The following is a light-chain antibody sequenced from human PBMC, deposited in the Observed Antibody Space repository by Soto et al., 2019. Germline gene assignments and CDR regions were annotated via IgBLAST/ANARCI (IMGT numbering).Light chain of an antibody. Sequence: DNQMTQSPSTLSASVGDRVTITCRASQSISSWLAWYQQKPGKAPKLLICKASSLESGVPSRFSGSGSGTEFTLTISSLQPDDFATYYCQQYNSYWTFGQGTKVEIK. V-gene: IGKV1-5*03. CDR3: QQYNSYWT. CDR1: QSISSW. J-gene: IGKJ1*01. CDR2: KAS.